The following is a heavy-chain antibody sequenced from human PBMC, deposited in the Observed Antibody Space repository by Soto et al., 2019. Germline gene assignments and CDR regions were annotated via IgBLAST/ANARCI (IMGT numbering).Heavy chain of an antibody. CDR2: IYYSGYT. J-gene: IGHJ4*02. CDR3: ARSSPDPLAGWYFEY. V-gene: IGHV4-30-4*01. CDR1: GGSISRGDYY. Sequence: PSETLSLTCTVSGGSISRGDYYWSWIRQPPGKGLEWIGYIYYSGYTYYNPSLKSRVTMSLDTSKNQFSLKLISVTAADTAVYYCARSSPDPLAGWYFEYWGQGTLVTVSS.